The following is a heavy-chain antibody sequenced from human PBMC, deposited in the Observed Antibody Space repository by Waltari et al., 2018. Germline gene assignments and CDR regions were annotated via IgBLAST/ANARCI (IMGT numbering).Heavy chain of an antibody. Sequence: QVQLVESGGGVVQPGRSLRLSCAASGITFSDSAMHWVRQTPGRGLEWVLVIWNDGSYQSYADSVKCRFTISRDNSKNTLYLQMNSLRVDTGVYYCAKANGSGGFLVDFWGQGTLVTVSS. D-gene: IGHD3-10*01. CDR1: GITFSDSA. CDR3: AKANGSGGFLVDF. CDR2: IWNDGSYQ. V-gene: IGHV3-33*06. J-gene: IGHJ4*02.